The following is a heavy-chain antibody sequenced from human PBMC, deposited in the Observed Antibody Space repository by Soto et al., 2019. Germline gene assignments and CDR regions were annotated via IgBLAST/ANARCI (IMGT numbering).Heavy chain of an antibody. CDR3: ARDATGGGRYRMDV. Sequence: GXSVNVTFQGCLYKFINFALQGVRQAAGQGLEWMGWISVYTGNTNSEQKLHGRVTMTTDTSTSTAYMELRSLRSDDTAMYYCARDATGGGRYRMDVWGQGTTVTVSS. CDR1: LYKFINFA. CDR2: ISVYTGNT. J-gene: IGHJ6*02. D-gene: IGHD5-18*01. V-gene: IGHV1-18*01.